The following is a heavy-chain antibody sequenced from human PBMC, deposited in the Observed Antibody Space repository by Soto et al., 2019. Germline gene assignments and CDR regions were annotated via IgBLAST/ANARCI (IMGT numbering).Heavy chain of an antibody. D-gene: IGHD2-2*01. Sequence: ASVKVSCKVSGYTLTEVSMHWVRQAPGKGLAWMGGFDPEDGETIYAQKFQGRVTMTEDTSTDTAYMELSSLRSEDTAVYYCATTPRSTSCLPHCYWGHGTLVTDS. V-gene: IGHV1-24*01. J-gene: IGHJ4*01. CDR3: ATTPRSTSCLPHCY. CDR1: GYTLTEVS. CDR2: FDPEDGET.